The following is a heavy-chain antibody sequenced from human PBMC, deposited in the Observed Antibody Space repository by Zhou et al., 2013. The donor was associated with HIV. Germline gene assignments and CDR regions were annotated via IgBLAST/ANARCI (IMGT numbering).Heavy chain of an antibody. Sequence: QVQLVQSGAEVKKPGSSVKVSCKASGGTFSSYAISWVRQAPGQGLEWMGGIIPIFDTANYAQKFQGRVTITTDESTSTAYMELSSLRSEDTAVYYCARGVGAIGNYYYYYMTSGQRDHGHRLL. CDR1: GGTFSSYA. J-gene: IGHJ6*03. D-gene: IGHD1-26*01. CDR3: ARGVGAIGNYYYYYMTS. CDR2: IIPIFDTA. V-gene: IGHV1-69*05.